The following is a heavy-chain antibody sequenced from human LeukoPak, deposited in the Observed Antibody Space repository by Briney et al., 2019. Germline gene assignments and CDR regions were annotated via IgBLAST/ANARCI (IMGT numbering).Heavy chain of an antibody. CDR1: GFTFGSYS. J-gene: IGHJ4*02. Sequence: GGSLRLSCAASGFTFGSYSIHWVRQAPGKGLEWVAFSSFDGTNNHYADSVKGRFTVSRDTSKNTLFLQMNSLRDDDTAVYYCARVRQPWRTILIGVDYWGQGALVIVSS. CDR3: ARVRQPWRTILIGVDY. CDR2: SSFDGTNN. V-gene: IGHV3-30*04. D-gene: IGHD5-18*01.